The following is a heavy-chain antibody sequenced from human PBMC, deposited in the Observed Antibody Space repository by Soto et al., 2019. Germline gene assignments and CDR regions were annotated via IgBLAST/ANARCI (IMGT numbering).Heavy chain of an antibody. V-gene: IGHV4-38-2*01. Sequence: SETLSLTCAVSGYSISSGYYWGWVRQPPGQGPEWIGTIYHNGRTYYNPSLKSRVTISVDTSKNQFSLKLSSVTAADTAVYYCASESPNMVRGVIGYWGQGTLVTVSS. D-gene: IGHD3-10*01. CDR3: ASESPNMVRGVIGY. CDR2: IYHNGRT. J-gene: IGHJ4*02. CDR1: GYSISSGYY.